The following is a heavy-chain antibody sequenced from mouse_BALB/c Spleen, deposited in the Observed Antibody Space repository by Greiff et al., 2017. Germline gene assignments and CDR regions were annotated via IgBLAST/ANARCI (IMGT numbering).Heavy chain of an antibody. CDR2: ISSGGST. D-gene: IGHD1-2*01. CDR1: GFTFSSYA. J-gene: IGHJ1*01. CDR3: ARGGFYWYFDV. V-gene: IGHV5-6-5*01. Sequence: EVKLMESGGGLVKPGGSLKLSCAASGFTFSSYAMSWVRQTPEKRLEWVASISSGGSTYYPDSVKGRFTISRDNARNILYLQMSSLRSEDTAMYYCARGGFYWYFDVWGAGTTVTVSS.